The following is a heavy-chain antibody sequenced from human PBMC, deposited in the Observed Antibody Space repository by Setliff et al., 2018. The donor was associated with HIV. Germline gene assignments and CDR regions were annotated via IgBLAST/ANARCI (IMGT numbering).Heavy chain of an antibody. Sequence: PSETLSLTCSVSGVSVGSGDYYWHWIRQHPEKALEWIGYIFHSGDTYYNPSLKSRLTISVDTSKNQFSLKLSSVTAADTAVYYCARRGGYSYGFYFDYWGQGTLVTVSS. CDR1: GVSVGSGDYY. V-gene: IGHV4-30-4*08. D-gene: IGHD5-18*01. CDR2: IFHSGDT. CDR3: ARRGGYSYGFYFDY. J-gene: IGHJ4*02.